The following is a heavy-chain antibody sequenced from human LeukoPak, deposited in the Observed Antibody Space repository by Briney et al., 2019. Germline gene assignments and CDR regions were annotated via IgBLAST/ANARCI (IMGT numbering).Heavy chain of an antibody. CDR2: IIPIFGTA. CDR1: GGTFSSYA. J-gene: IGHJ4*02. V-gene: IGHV1-69*13. CDR3: ARPALYYYDSSGYTLDY. D-gene: IGHD3-22*01. Sequence: SVKASCRASGGTFSSYAISWVRQAPGQGLEWMGGIIPIFGTANYAQKFQGRVTITADESTSTAYMELSSLRSEDTAVYYCARPALYYYDSSGYTLDYWGQGTLVTVSS.